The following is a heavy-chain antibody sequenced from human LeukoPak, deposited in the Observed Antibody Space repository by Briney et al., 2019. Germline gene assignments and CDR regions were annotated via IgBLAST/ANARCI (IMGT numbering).Heavy chain of an antibody. CDR3: ARDTARVVSTPIYGMDV. CDR2: IKEDGSKK. J-gene: IGHJ6*02. V-gene: IGHV3-7*01. Sequence: GGSLRLSCAASGFTFSSYAMSWVRQAPGKGLEWVANIKEDGSKKYYVDSVKGRFTISRDNAKNSVYLQMNSLRAEDTAMYYCARDTARVVSTPIYGMDVWGQGTTVTVSS. D-gene: IGHD3-3*01. CDR1: GFTFSSYA.